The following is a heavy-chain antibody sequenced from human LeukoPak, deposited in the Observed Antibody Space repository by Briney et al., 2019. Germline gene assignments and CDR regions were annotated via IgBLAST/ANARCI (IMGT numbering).Heavy chain of an antibody. CDR1: GYTFTSYA. V-gene: IGHV1-3*01. Sequence: ASVKVSCKASGYTFTSYAMHWVGQAPGQRREWMGGINAGNGNSKSPQKFQGRVTITRDTSASTAYMELSSLRSEDTAVYYCARDAGLLLQDAFDIWGEGTMVTVSS. J-gene: IGHJ3*02. CDR2: INAGNGNS. D-gene: IGHD3-10*01. CDR3: ARDAGLLLQDAFDI.